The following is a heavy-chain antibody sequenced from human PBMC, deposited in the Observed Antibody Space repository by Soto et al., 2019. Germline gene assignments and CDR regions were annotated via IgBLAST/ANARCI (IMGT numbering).Heavy chain of an antibody. CDR1: GGSFSGYY. CDR2: INQSGST. J-gene: IGHJ5*02. Sequence: PSETLSLTCAVYGGSFSGYYWSWIRQPPGKGLEWIGEINQSGSTNYSPSLKGRLTISVDPSKNQFSLKLTSVTAADTAMYYCARPKTIGAAAGKGWFDPWGQGTLVTVSS. D-gene: IGHD6-13*01. V-gene: IGHV4-34*01. CDR3: ARPKTIGAAAGKGWFDP.